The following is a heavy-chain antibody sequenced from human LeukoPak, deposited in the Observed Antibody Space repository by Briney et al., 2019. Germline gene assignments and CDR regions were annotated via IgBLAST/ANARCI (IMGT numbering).Heavy chain of an antibody. J-gene: IGHJ3*02. Sequence: PSETLSLTCTVSGGSISSSSYYWGWIRQPPGKGLEWIGSIYYSGSTYYNPSLKRRVTISVDTSKNQFSLKLSSVTAAGTAVYYWARHLGDGYNYVDAFDIWGQGPMVTVSS. V-gene: IGHV4-39*01. CDR1: GGSISSSSYY. CDR2: IYYSGST. D-gene: IGHD5-24*01. CDR3: ARHLGDGYNYVDAFDI.